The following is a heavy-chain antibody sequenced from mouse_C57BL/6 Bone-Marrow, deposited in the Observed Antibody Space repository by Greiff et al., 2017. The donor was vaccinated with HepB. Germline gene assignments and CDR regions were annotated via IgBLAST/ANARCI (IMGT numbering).Heavy chain of an antibody. CDR1: GYAFTNYL. V-gene: IGHV1-54*01. J-gene: IGHJ1*03. CDR2: INPGSGGT. CDR3: ARERDYYGSRDFDV. Sequence: QVQLKESGAELVRPGTSVKVSCKASGYAFTNYLIEWVKQRPGQGLEWIGVINPGSGGTNYNEKFKGKATLTADKSSSTAYMQLSSLTSEDSAVYFCARERDYYGSRDFDVWGTGTTVTVSS. D-gene: IGHD1-1*01.